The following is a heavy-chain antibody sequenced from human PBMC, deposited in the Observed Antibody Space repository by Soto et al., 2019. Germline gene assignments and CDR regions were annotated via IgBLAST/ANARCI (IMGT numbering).Heavy chain of an antibody. J-gene: IGHJ5*02. CDR2: IYYSGNT. V-gene: IGHV4-61*08. CDR3: AREANCSCGSCPSSLWFDP. D-gene: IGHD2-15*01. Sequence: LSLTCTVSGASISSGGYYWSWIRQPPGQGLEWIAYIYYSGNTKYNPSLKDRVTISVDTSKNQFSLKLNSVTAADTAVYYCAREANCSCGSCPSSLWFDPWGPGTLVTVSS. CDR1: GASISSGGYY.